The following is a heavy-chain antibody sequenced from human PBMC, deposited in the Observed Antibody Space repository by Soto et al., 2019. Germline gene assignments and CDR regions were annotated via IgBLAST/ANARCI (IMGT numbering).Heavy chain of an antibody. CDR1: GFSFGDYA. J-gene: IGHJ4*02. V-gene: IGHV3-49*04. CDR3: SRTYYYDSTGYYRY. Sequence: GGPLRLSCTASGFSFGDYAMSWVRQAPGKGLEWVGFIRSKAYGGTTEYAASVKGRFTISRDDSRTIAYLQMNSLKTEDTAVYYCSRTYYYDSTGYYRYWGQGTQVTVSS. D-gene: IGHD3-22*01. CDR2: IRSKAYGGTT.